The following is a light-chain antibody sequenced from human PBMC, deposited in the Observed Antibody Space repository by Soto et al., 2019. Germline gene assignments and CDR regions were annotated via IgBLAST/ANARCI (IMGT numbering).Light chain of an antibody. V-gene: IGLV2-8*01. CDR2: EVT. CDR3: SSYAGSNNLAYV. Sequence: QSALTQPPSASGSPGQSVTIFCTGTSSDVGGYDFVSWYQQHPGKVPKLIIYEVTRRPSGGPDRFSGSKSGNTASLTVSGLQADDEADYYCSSYAGSNNLAYVFGTGTKVIVL. CDR1: SSDVGGYDF. J-gene: IGLJ1*01.